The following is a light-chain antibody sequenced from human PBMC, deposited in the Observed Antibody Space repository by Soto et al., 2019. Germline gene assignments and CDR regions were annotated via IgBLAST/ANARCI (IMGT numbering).Light chain of an antibody. CDR1: QSVDTTF. J-gene: IGKJ1*01. CDR2: DAS. V-gene: IGKV3-20*01. Sequence: EIVLTQSPGSLSLSPGQRDTLSCRASQSVDTTFFAWYQKKPGQAPRLLIYDASKRATGIPDRFSGSGSGTDFTLIISRLEPEDFAMYYCQQYMSSVTFGQGTKVEIK. CDR3: QQYMSSVT.